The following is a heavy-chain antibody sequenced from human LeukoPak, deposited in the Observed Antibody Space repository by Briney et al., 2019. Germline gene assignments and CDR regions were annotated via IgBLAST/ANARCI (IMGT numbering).Heavy chain of an antibody. CDR3: ARDYDASAYYYNY. V-gene: IGHV4-38-2*02. CDR2: IYHSGST. J-gene: IGHJ4*02. Sequence: SETLSFTCTVSGYSISSGYYWGWIRQPPGRGLEWIGSIYHSGSTYYNPSLRSRVTMSVDTSKNQFSLKLSSVTAADTAVYYCARDYDASAYYYNYWGQGTLVTVSS. CDR1: GYSISSGYY. D-gene: IGHD3-22*01.